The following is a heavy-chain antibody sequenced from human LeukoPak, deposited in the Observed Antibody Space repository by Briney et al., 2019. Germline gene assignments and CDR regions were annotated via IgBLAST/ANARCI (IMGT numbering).Heavy chain of an antibody. J-gene: IGHJ6*03. Sequence: GASVKVSCKASGYTFTSYYMHWVRQAPGQGLEWMGGIIPIFGTANYAQKFQGRVTITADKSTSTAYMELSSLRSEDTAVYYCARGGAAPYYYYYMDVWGKGTTVTVSS. CDR3: ARGGAAPYYYYYMDV. CDR1: GYTFTSYY. V-gene: IGHV1-69*06. CDR2: IIPIFGTA. D-gene: IGHD2-15*01.